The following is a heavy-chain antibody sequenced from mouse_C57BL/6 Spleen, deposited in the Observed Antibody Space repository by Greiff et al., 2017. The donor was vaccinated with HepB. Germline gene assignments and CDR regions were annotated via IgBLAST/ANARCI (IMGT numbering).Heavy chain of an antibody. CDR3: TGAYDGPWFAY. D-gene: IGHD2-12*01. CDR2: IRLKSDNYAT. Sequence: EVKVVESGGGLVQPGGSMKLSCVASGFTFSNYWMNWVRQSPEKGLEWVAQIRLKSDNYATNYAESVKGRFTISRDDSKSSVYLQMNNLRAEDTGIYYCTGAYDGPWFAYWGQGTLVTVSA. CDR1: GFTFSNYW. J-gene: IGHJ3*01. V-gene: IGHV6-3*01.